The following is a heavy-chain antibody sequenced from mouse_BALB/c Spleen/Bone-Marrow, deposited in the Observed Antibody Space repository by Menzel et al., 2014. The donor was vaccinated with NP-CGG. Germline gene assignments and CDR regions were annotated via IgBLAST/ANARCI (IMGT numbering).Heavy chain of an antibody. J-gene: IGHJ3*01. V-gene: IGHV5-12*02. CDR1: GFTFSDYY. CDR3: ARHNYDVTWFAY. D-gene: IGHD2-4*01. Sequence: EAKLVESGGGLVQPGGSLKLSCATSGFTFSDYYMYWVRQTPEKRLEWVAYISNGGGSTYYPDTVKGRFTISRDNAKNTLYLQMSRLKSEDTAMYYCARHNYDVTWFAYWGQGTLVTVSA. CDR2: ISNGGGST.